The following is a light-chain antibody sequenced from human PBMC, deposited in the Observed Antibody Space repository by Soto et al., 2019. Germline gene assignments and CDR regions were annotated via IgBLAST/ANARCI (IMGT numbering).Light chain of an antibody. CDR2: TNN. Sequence: QSVLTQPASVSGTPGQRVTISCSGSSSNIGSNTVNWYQQFPGTAPKLLIFTNNQRPSGVPDRFSGSKSGTSASLAISGLQSEDEADYYCAAWDDSLDGYVFGTGTKVTVL. J-gene: IGLJ1*01. V-gene: IGLV1-44*01. CDR3: AAWDDSLDGYV. CDR1: SSNIGSNT.